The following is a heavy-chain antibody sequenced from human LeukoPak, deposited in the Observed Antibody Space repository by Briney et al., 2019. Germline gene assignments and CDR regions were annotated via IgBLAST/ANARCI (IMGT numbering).Heavy chain of an antibody. Sequence: SETLSLTCTVSGGSISSYYWSWIRQPPGKGLEWIGYIYYSGSTNYNPSLKSRVTISVDTSKNQFSLKLSSVTAADTAVYYCARERDEGGYYYYYMDVWGKGTTVTISS. CDR1: GGSISSYY. D-gene: IGHD3-16*01. J-gene: IGHJ6*03. CDR3: ARERDEGGYYYYYMDV. V-gene: IGHV4-59*01. CDR2: IYYSGST.